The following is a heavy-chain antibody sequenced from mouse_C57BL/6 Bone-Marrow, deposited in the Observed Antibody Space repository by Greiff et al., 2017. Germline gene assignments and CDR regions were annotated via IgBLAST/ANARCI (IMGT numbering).Heavy chain of an antibody. CDR1: GFSLTSYG. CDR2: IWGVGST. J-gene: IGHJ3*01. CDR3: ASAGNFEGFAY. Sequence: QVQLKESGPGLVAPSQSLSITCTVSGFSLTSYGVDWVRQSPGKGLEWLGVIWGVGSTKYNSALKSRLSISKDNSKSQVFLKMNSLQTDDTAMYYCASAGNFEGFAYWGQGTLVTVSA. D-gene: IGHD2-1*01. V-gene: IGHV2-6*01.